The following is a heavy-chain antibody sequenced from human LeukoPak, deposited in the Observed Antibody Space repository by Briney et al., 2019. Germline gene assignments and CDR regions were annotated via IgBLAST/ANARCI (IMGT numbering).Heavy chain of an antibody. Sequence: ASVKVSCKASGYTFTSYAMNWVRQAPGQGLEWMGWINTNTGNPPYAQGFTGRFVFSLDTSVSTAYLQISSLKAEDTAVYYCAREGHYYDILTGYLNRDYFDYWGQGTLVTVSS. D-gene: IGHD3-9*01. V-gene: IGHV7-4-1*02. J-gene: IGHJ4*02. CDR1: GYTFTSYA. CDR3: AREGHYYDILTGYLNRDYFDY. CDR2: INTNTGNP.